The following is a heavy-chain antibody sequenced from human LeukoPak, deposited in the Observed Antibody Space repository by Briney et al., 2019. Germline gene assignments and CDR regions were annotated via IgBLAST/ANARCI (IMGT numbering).Heavy chain of an antibody. CDR1: GYTFTGYY. CDR2: INPNSGGT. J-gene: IGHJ3*02. V-gene: IGHV1-2*02. D-gene: IGHD4-23*01. Sequence: GASVKVSCKASGYTFTGYYMHWVRQAPGQGLEWMGWINPNSGGTSYAQKFQGRVTMTRDTSTSTVYMELSSLRSEDTAVYYCARDLLERWSRGEQMIDAFDIWGQGTMVTVSS. CDR3: ARDLLERWSRGEQMIDAFDI.